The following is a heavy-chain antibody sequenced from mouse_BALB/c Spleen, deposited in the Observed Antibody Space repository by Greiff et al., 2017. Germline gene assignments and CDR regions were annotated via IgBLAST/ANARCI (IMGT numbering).Heavy chain of an antibody. Sequence: EVQLVESGGGLVKPGGSLKLSCAASGFTFSSYAMSWVRQTPEKRLEWVASISSGGSTYYPDSVKGRFTISRDNARNILYLQMSSLRSEDTAMYYCARGRDYYGSSYVVYWGQGTTLTVSS. CDR3: ARGRDYYGSSYVVY. CDR2: ISSGGST. J-gene: IGHJ2*01. CDR1: GFTFSSYA. D-gene: IGHD1-1*01. V-gene: IGHV5-6-5*01.